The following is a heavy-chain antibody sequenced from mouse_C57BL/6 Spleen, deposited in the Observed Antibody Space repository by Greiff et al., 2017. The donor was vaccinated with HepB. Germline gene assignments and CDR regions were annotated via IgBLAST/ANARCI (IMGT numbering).Heavy chain of an antibody. CDR2: ISYSGST. V-gene: IGHV3-1*01. J-gene: IGHJ2*01. CDR3: ARGTFYGSSYEWFDY. Sequence: VQLQQSGPGMVKPSQSLSLTCTVTGYSITSGYDWHWIRHFPGNKLEWMGYISYSGSTNYNPSLKSRISITHDTSKNHFFLKLNSVTTEDTATYYCARGTFYGSSYEWFDYWGQGTTLTVSS. D-gene: IGHD1-1*01. CDR1: GYSITSGYD.